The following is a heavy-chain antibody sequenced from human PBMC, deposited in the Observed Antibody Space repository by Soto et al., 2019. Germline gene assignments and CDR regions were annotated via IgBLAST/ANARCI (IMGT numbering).Heavy chain of an antibody. Sequence: GGSLRLSCAASGFTFSSYWMSWVRQAPGKGLEWVANIKQDGSEKYYVDSVKGRFTISRDNAKNSLYLQMNSLRAEDTAVYYCARETLGDYDFWSGFIYYYYGMDVWGQGTTVTVS. J-gene: IGHJ6*02. CDR1: GFTFSSYW. V-gene: IGHV3-7*05. CDR3: ARETLGDYDFWSGFIYYYYGMDV. D-gene: IGHD3-3*01. CDR2: IKQDGSEK.